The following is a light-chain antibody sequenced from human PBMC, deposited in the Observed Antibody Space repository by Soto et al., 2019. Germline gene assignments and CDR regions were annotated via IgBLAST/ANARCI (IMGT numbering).Light chain of an antibody. V-gene: IGKV1-5*03. CDR1: QSISSW. CDR3: QKYEAYPLT. Sequence: DIQLTQSPSTLSASVGDRATITCRASQSISSWLAWYQQKPGKAPKLLVYKASSLESGVPSRFSGSGSGAEFTLTISTLQPDDFAAYYCQKYEAYPLTFGGGNKVEI. J-gene: IGKJ4*01. CDR2: KAS.